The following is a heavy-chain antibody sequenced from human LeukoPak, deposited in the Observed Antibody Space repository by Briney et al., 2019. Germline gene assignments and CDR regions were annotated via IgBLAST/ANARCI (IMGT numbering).Heavy chain of an antibody. CDR2: ISSSGSTI. J-gene: IGHJ3*02. V-gene: IGHV3-48*03. CDR1: GFTFSSYE. D-gene: IGHD3-22*01. Sequence: GGSLRLSCAASGFTFSSYEMNWVRQAPGKGLEWVSYISSSGSTIYYADSVKGRFTISRDNAKNSLYLQMNSLRAEDTAVYYCARSYSYDSSGTYAFDIWGQGTKVTVSS. CDR3: ARSYSYDSSGTYAFDI.